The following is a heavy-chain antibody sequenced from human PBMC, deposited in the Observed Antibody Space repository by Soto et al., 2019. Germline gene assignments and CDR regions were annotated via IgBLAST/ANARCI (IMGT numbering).Heavy chain of an antibody. J-gene: IGHJ4*02. D-gene: IGHD3-9*01. Sequence: WGSLRLSCTASGGTFSSYAMAWFRKTQGNGLEWVSAISGSGGSTYYADSVTGRFPLSRDNSTNTLYLQMNSLRAEHTAVSSCATGSFRGLRYFDWLSKPFDYWGQGTLVTVSS. CDR1: GGTFSSYA. V-gene: IGHV3-23*01. CDR3: ATGSFRGLRYFDWLSKPFDY. CDR2: ISGSGGST.